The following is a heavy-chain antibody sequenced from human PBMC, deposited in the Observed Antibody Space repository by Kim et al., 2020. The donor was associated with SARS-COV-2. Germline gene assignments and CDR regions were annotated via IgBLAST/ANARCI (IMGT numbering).Heavy chain of an antibody. CDR2: IIPIFGTA. CDR3: ARRRYKNWNDVKWPYYYYGMDV. J-gene: IGHJ6*02. CDR1: GGTFSSYA. Sequence: SVKVSCKASGGTFSSYAISWVRQAPGQGLEWMGGIIPIFGTANYAQKFQGRVTITADESTSTAYMELSSLRSEDTAVYYCARRRYKNWNDVKWPYYYYGMDVWGQGTTVTVSS. D-gene: IGHD1-1*01. V-gene: IGHV1-69*13.